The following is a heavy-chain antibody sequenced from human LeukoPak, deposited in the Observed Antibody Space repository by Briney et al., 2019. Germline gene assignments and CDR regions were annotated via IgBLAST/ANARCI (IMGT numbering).Heavy chain of an antibody. Sequence: GGSLRLSCAVSGFTFSDYWMHWVRQTPGQGLVWVSRISTDGSTTTYADSVKGRLTISRDNAKNTLCLQMNSLRAEDTALYYCTRVGAATTRDYWGQGTLVTVSS. V-gene: IGHV3-74*01. CDR3: TRVGAATTRDY. D-gene: IGHD1-26*01. J-gene: IGHJ4*02. CDR2: ISTDGSTT. CDR1: GFTFSDYW.